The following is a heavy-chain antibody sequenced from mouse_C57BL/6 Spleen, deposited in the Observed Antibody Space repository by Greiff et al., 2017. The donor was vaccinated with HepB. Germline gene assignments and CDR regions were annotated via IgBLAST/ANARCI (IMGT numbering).Heavy chain of an antibody. Sequence: QVQLKQSGAELARPGASVKLSCKASGYTFTSYGISWVKQRTGQGLEWIGEIYPRSGNTYYNEKFKGKATLTADKSSSTAYMELRSLTSEDSAVYFCARRGDSNKVENYFDYWGQGTTLTVSS. CDR2: IYPRSGNT. CDR3: ARRGDSNKVENYFDY. V-gene: IGHV1-81*01. J-gene: IGHJ2*01. D-gene: IGHD2-5*01. CDR1: GYTFTSYG.